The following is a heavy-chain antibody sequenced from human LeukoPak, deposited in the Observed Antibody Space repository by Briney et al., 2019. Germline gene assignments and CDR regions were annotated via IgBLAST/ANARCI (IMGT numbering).Heavy chain of an antibody. J-gene: IGHJ6*03. CDR1: GGSFSGYY. D-gene: IGHD3-3*01. CDR2: INHSGST. Sequence: SETLSLTCAVYGGSFSGYYWSWIRQPPGKGLEWIGEINHSGSTNYNPSLKSRVTISVDTSKNQFSLKLSSVTAADTAVHYCAGKVGITIFGQRPLYYYYYMDVWGKGTTVTVSS. V-gene: IGHV4-34*01. CDR3: AGKVGITIFGQRPLYYYYYMDV.